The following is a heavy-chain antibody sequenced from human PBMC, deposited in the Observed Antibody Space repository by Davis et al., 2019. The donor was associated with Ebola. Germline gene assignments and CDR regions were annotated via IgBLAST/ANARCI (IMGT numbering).Heavy chain of an antibody. CDR2: IYYSGST. V-gene: IGHV4-59*01. CDR1: GGSISSYY. D-gene: IGHD5-18*01. CDR3: ARDLSGYSCGPGQNWFDP. J-gene: IGHJ5*02. Sequence: MPSETLSLTCTVSGGSISSYYWSWIRQPPGKGLEWIGYIYYSGSTNYNPSLKSRVTISVDTSKNQFSLKLSSVTAADTAVYYCARDLSGYSCGPGQNWFDPWGQGTLVTVSS.